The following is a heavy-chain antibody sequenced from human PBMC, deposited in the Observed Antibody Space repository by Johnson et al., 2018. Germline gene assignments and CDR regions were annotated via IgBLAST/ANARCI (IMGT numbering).Heavy chain of an antibody. CDR3: ARDLRPYYYYYGMDV. Sequence: VQLVESGAEVKKPGSSVKVSCKASGGTFSTYAISWVRQAPGQGLEWLGGLIPIFATANYAQTFQGRVTFTADESTSTAYMELSSLRSEDTAVYYCARDLRPYYYYYGMDVWGQGTTVTVSS. CDR1: GGTFSTYA. V-gene: IGHV1-69*01. J-gene: IGHJ6*02. CDR2: LIPIFATA.